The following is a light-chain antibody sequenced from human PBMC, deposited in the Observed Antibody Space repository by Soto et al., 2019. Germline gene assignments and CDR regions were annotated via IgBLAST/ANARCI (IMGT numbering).Light chain of an antibody. CDR2: GAS. CDR3: QQYGSSPFT. Sequence: EIVLTQSPGTLSLSPGERDTLSCRASQSVTINYLAWYQQKPGQAPRLLIYGASTRATGIPDRFTGSVSGTDFTLTISRLEPEDFAVYFCQQYGSSPFTCGPGTKVDIK. J-gene: IGKJ3*01. V-gene: IGKV3-20*01. CDR1: QSVTINY.